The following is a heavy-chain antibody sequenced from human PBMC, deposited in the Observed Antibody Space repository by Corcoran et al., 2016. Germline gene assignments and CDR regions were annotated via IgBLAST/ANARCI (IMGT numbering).Heavy chain of an antibody. CDR2: IYSGGST. Sequence: EVQLVESGGGLIQPGGSLRISCAASGFTVSSNYMSWVRQAPGKGLEWVSVIYSGGSTYYADSMKGRFTISRDNSKNTLYLQMNSLRVEDTAVYYCAREPSPFYGMDVWGQGTTVTVSS. J-gene: IGHJ6*02. V-gene: IGHV3-53*01. CDR3: AREPSPFYGMDV. CDR1: GFTVSSNY.